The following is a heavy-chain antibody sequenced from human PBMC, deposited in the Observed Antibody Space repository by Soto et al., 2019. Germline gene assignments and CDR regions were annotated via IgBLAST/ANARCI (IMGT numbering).Heavy chain of an antibody. CDR3: AKLRSGIEDAFDI. V-gene: IGHV3-30*18. J-gene: IGHJ3*02. CDR2: ISYDGSNK. D-gene: IGHD3-3*02. CDR1: GFTFSSYG. Sequence: QVQLVESGGGVVQPGRSLRLSCAASGFTFSSYGMHWVRQAPGKGLEWVAVISYDGSNKYYADSVKGRFTISRDNSKNTLYLQMNSLRAEDTGVYYCAKLRSGIEDAFDIWGQGTMVTVSS.